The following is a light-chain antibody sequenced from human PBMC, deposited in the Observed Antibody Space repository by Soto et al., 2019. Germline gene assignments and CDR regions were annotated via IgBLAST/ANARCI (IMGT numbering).Light chain of an antibody. CDR2: EVS. V-gene: IGLV2-23*02. CDR3: CSYARSSTYV. Sequence: QCVLTQPASVSGSPGQSITISCTGTSSDVGSYNLVSWYQQHPGKAPKLMIYEVSKRPSGLSNRFSASKSGNTASLTISGLQAEDEADYYCCSYARSSTYVFGTGTKVTVL. J-gene: IGLJ1*01. CDR1: SSDVGSYNL.